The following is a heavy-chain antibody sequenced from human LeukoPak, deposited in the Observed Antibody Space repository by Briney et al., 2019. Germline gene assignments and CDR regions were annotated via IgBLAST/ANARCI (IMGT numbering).Heavy chain of an antibody. V-gene: IGHV4-34*01. J-gene: IGHJ4*02. Sequence: PSETLSLTCAVYGGSFSGYYWSWIRQPPGKGLEWIGSIYHSGSTYYNPSLKSRVTISVDTSKNQFSLKLSSVTAADTAVYYCAREDNWNYDYWGQGTLVTVSS. CDR2: IYHSGST. CDR1: GGSFSGYY. CDR3: AREDNWNYDY. D-gene: IGHD1-7*01.